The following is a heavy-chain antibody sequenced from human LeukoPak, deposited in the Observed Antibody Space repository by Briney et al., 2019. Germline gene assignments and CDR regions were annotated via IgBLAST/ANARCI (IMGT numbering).Heavy chain of an antibody. CDR3: ARRRMVRGVIGLNWFDP. CDR1: GFTFSSYAM. V-gene: IGHV4-4*02. Sequence: GSLRLSCAASGFTFSSYAMSWVRQPPGKGLEWIGEIYHSGSTNYNPSLKSRVTISVDTSKNQFSLKLSSVTAADTAVYYCARRRMVRGVIGLNWFDPWGQGTLVTVSS. CDR2: IYHSGST. J-gene: IGHJ5*02. D-gene: IGHD3-10*01.